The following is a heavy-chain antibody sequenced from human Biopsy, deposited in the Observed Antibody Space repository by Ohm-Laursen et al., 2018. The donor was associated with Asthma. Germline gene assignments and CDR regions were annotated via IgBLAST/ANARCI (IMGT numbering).Heavy chain of an antibody. Sequence: ASSVKVSCKASGYSFATNAMHWVRQAPGQRPEWMGWFNPGNGSAKVSEKFQGRVSITRDTSATTAYLEVSSLTSEDTAVYYCARSAETYSGFDSNYYGMDVWGQGTRVTVSS. J-gene: IGHJ6*02. CDR1: GYSFATNA. CDR3: ARSAETYSGFDSNYYGMDV. D-gene: IGHD5-12*01. CDR2: FNPGNGSA. V-gene: IGHV1-3*01.